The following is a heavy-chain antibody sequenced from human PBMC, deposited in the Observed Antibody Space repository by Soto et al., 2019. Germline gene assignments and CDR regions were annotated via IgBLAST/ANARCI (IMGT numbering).Heavy chain of an antibody. V-gene: IGHV1-2*02. D-gene: IGHD6-6*01. J-gene: IGHJ5*02. Sequence: ASVKVACKASGFSFTGYYIHWLRQAPGQGLEWMGWINAHSGGTEYAQKFQGRVTLTRDTSIATAYLTLTSLTSDDTALYYCAKDLTRQLAYWLDPRCQGPQVTLSS. CDR3: AKDLTRQLAYWLDP. CDR2: INAHSGGT. CDR1: GFSFTGYY.